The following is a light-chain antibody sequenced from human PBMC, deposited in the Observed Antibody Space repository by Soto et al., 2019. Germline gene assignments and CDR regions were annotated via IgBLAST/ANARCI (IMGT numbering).Light chain of an antibody. J-gene: IGLJ3*02. CDR1: SSDVGTYKP. CDR2: DDI. V-gene: IGLV2-23*01. CDR3: CSFAGSTTW. Sequence: QSVLTQPASVSGSPGQSITISCTGTSSDVGTYKPVSWYQQHPGKAPKVIIYDDIKRPSGVSNRFSGSKSGNTASLTISGLQAEDEAGYYCCSFAGSTTWFGGGTKLTVL.